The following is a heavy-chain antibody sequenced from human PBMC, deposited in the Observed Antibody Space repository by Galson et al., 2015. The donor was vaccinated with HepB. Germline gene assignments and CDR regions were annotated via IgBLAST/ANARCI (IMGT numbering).Heavy chain of an antibody. V-gene: IGHV3-30*18. CDR3: AKEDPDDAFDI. CDR1: GFTFSSYG. J-gene: IGHJ3*02. Sequence: SLRLSCAASGFTFSSYGMHWVRQAPGKGLEWVTVISFDGTNKYYGDSVKGRFTISRDNSKKTLYLQMNSLRIEDTAVYYCAKEDPDDAFDIWGQGTMVTVSS. CDR2: ISFDGTNK.